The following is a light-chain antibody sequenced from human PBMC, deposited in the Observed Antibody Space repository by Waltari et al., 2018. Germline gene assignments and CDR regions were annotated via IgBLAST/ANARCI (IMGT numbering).Light chain of an antibody. CDR2: SNN. Sequence: QSVLTQPPSASGTPGQRVTISCSGSSSNIGSNTVNWYQQLPGTAPKLLIYSNNERPSGVPDRFSGSKSGSSAFLAISGLQSEDEADYYCAAWDDSLNGAVFGGGTPLTVL. CDR1: SSNIGSNT. V-gene: IGLV1-44*01. CDR3: AAWDDSLNGAV. J-gene: IGLJ7*01.